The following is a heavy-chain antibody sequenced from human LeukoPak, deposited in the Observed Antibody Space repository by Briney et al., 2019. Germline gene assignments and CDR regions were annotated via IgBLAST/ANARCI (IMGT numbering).Heavy chain of an antibody. CDR2: IKQDGSEK. CDR3: ALGYCSGGSCLPYYDYGMDV. V-gene: IGHV3-7*01. CDR1: GFTFSSNW. J-gene: IGHJ6*02. D-gene: IGHD2-15*01. Sequence: GGSLRLSCAASGFTFSSNWMSWVRQAPGKGLEWVANIKQDGSEKYYVDSVKGRFTISRDNAKNSLYLQMNSLRAEDTAVYYCALGYCSGGSCLPYYDYGMDVWGQGTTVTVSS.